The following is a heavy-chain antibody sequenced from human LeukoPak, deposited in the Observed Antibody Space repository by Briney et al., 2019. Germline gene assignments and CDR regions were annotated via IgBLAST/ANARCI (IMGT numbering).Heavy chain of an antibody. Sequence: GASVKVSCKASGGTFSSYTISWVRQAPGQGLEWMGRIIPILGIANYAQKSQGRVTITADKSTSTAYMELSSLRSEDTAVYYCARVKGYCSGGSCINKNYYFDYWGQGTLVTVSS. V-gene: IGHV1-69*02. CDR1: GGTFSSYT. J-gene: IGHJ4*02. CDR2: IIPILGIA. D-gene: IGHD2-15*01. CDR3: ARVKGYCSGGSCINKNYYFDY.